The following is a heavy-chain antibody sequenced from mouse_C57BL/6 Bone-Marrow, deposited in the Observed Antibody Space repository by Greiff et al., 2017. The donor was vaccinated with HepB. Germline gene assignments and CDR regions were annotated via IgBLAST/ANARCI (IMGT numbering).Heavy chain of an antibody. CDR1: GYTFTSYW. Sequence: QVHVKQPGAELVKPGASVKLSCKASGYTFTSYWMQWVKQRPGQGLEWIGEIDPSDSYTNYNQKFKGKAPLTVDTSSSTAYMQLSSLTSEDSAVYYCARAMISDYWGQGTTLTVSS. CDR2: IDPSDSYT. J-gene: IGHJ2*01. V-gene: IGHV1-50*01. D-gene: IGHD2-4*01. CDR3: ARAMISDY.